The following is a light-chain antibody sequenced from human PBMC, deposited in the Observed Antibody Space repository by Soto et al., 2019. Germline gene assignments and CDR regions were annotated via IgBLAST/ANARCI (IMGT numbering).Light chain of an antibody. J-gene: IGLJ1*01. CDR1: SSDVGGYDY. Sequence: QSALTQPASVSGSPGQSITISCTGTSSDVGGYDYVSWYQHHPGKAPKLMIYDVNNRPSGVSNRFSGSKSGNTASLTISGLQAEDEADYYCSSYTSSILYVFGTGTKVTVL. CDR2: DVN. V-gene: IGLV2-14*03. CDR3: SSYTSSILYV.